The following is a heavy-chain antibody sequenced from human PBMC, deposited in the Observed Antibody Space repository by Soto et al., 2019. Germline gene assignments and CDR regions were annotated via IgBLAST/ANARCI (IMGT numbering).Heavy chain of an antibody. J-gene: IGHJ4*02. CDR2: VSSSSSSI. V-gene: IGHV3-48*01. CDR3: AKGAQLPWLIAAAGTVAYFDY. Sequence: GGSLRLSCAASGFTFRSYSMDWVRQAPGKGLEWISYVSSSSSSIHYGDSVKGRFTISRDNARNSLYLEMNSLRAEDTALYYCAKGAQLPWLIAAAGTVAYFDYWGQGTLVTVSS. D-gene: IGHD6-13*01. CDR1: GFTFRSYS.